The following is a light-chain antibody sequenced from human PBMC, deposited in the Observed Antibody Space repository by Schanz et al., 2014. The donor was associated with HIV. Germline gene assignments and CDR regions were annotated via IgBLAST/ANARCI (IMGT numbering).Light chain of an antibody. V-gene: IGLV2-14*02. Sequence: QSALTQPASVSGSPGQSITISCTGTNSDVGSYDLVSWYQQHPGKAPKLMIYEVNKRPSGVSNRFSGSKSGNTASLTISGLQAEDEADYYCSSYTSSSTLEFGGGTKLTVL. CDR3: SSYTSSSTLE. J-gene: IGLJ2*01. CDR1: NSDVGSYDL. CDR2: EVN.